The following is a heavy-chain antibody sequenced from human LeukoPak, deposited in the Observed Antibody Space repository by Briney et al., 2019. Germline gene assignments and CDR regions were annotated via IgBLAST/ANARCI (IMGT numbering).Heavy chain of an antibody. CDR3: AKSSSHYDFWSGIDY. J-gene: IGHJ4*02. CDR2: ISGSGGST. D-gene: IGHD3-3*01. CDR1: EFILSSYA. V-gene: IGHV3-23*01. Sequence: GGSLRLSCEASEFILSSYAMSWVCQAPGKGLEWVSSISGSGGSTYYADSVKGRFTISRDNSKNTLYLQMNSLRAEDTAVYYCAKSSSHYDFWSGIDYWGQGTLVTVSS.